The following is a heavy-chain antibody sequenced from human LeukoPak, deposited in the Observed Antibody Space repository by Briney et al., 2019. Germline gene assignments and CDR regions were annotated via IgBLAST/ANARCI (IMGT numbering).Heavy chain of an antibody. CDR2: IYYSGST. CDR3: ARPHDSSGLDAFDI. Sequence: SETLSLTCTVSGGSISSSSYYWGWIRQPPGKGREWIGSIYYSGSTYYNPSLKSRVTISVDTSKNQFSLKLSSVTAADTAVYYCARPHDSSGLDAFDIWGQGTMVTVSS. V-gene: IGHV4-39*01. D-gene: IGHD3-22*01. J-gene: IGHJ3*02. CDR1: GGSISSSSYY.